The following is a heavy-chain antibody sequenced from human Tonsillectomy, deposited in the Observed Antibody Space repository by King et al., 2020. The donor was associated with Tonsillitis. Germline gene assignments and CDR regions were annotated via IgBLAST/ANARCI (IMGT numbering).Heavy chain of an antibody. CDR2: TTPTNGNT. CDR1: GYTFTNYY. J-gene: IGHJ2*01. CDR3: AREPPISCYFDL. V-gene: IGHV1-46*01. Sequence: QLVQSGAEVKKPGASVKVSCKASGYTFTNYYMHWVRQAPGQGLEWMGMTTPTNGNTNYAQNFRGRVTVTRDTSTSTLYVELSSLRSEDTAVYYCAREPPISCYFDLWGRGTLVTVSS.